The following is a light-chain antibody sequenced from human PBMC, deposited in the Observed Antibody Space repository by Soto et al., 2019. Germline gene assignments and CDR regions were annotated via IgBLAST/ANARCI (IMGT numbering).Light chain of an antibody. CDR3: AAWDDSLNGVV. V-gene: IGLV1-44*01. CDR2: SNN. CDR1: SSNIGSNT. Sequence: QSVLTQPPSASGTPGQRVTISCSGSSSNIGSNTVNWYQQLPGTAPKLLIYSNNQRPSGVPDRFSGSKSGTSASLAISGLQCEDEADYNCAAWDDSLNGVVFGGGTKRTVL. J-gene: IGLJ2*01.